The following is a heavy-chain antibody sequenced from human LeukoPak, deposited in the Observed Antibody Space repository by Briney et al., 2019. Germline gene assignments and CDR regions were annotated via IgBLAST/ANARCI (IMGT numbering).Heavy chain of an antibody. D-gene: IGHD3-3*01. CDR2: IYHSGST. Sequence: PSETLSLTCTVSGYSISSGYYWGWIRQPPGKGLEWIGSIYHSGSTYYNPSLKSRVTISVDTSKNQFSLKLSSVTAADTAVYYCARDQAHTYYDFWSGRPYYYMDVWGKGTTVTVSS. J-gene: IGHJ6*03. CDR1: GYSISSGYY. CDR3: ARDQAHTYYDFWSGRPYYYMDV. V-gene: IGHV4-38-2*02.